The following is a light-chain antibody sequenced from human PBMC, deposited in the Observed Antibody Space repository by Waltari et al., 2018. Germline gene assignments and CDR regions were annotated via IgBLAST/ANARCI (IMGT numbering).Light chain of an antibody. CDR3: GTWDSSLSGAV. CDR2: ENT. J-gene: IGLJ7*01. CDR1: SSNIGNNY. V-gene: IGLV1-51*02. Sequence: QSVLTQPPSVSAAPGQRVTISCSGGSSNIGNNYVSWYRQFPGTAPKLLIYENTARPAAIPRRFSGSQSGTSATLDITGIQAGDEADYYCGTWDSSLSGAVFGGGTHLTVL.